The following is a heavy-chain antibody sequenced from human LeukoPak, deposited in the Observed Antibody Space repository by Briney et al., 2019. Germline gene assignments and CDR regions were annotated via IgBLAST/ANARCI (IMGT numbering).Heavy chain of an antibody. D-gene: IGHD6-19*01. CDR1: GGSFSGYY. V-gene: IGHV4-34*01. Sequence: PSETLSLTCAVYGGSFSGYYWTWIRQPPGKGLEWIGEINHSGSTNYNPSLKSRVTISVVTSKNQFSLKLTSVTAADTAVYYCARRPSGWYREFDFWGQGTLVTVSS. CDR2: INHSGST. J-gene: IGHJ4*02. CDR3: ARRPSGWYREFDF.